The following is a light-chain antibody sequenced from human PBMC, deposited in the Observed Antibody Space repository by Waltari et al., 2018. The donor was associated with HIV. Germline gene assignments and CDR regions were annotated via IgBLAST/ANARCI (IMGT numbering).Light chain of an antibody. CDR3: QQYDSSPLT. J-gene: IGKJ3*01. CDR2: AAS. CDR1: KTGTKT. V-gene: IGKV1-39*01. Sequence: DIQMTQSPSPLSASVGDSFRITCDAIKTGTKTVNWYQQKPGKAPQVLIYAASTRQSGVPARFRGSGSGTDFTLTITSLQPDDFATYFCQQYDSSPLTFGPGTKVDIK.